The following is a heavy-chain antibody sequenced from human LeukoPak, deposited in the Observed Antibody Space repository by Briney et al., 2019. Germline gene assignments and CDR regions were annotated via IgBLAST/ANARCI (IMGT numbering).Heavy chain of an antibody. Sequence: PSETLSLTCTVSGGSISSYYWSWIRQPPGKGLEWIGYMYYSGSTSYNPSLKSRVSISVDTSKNQISLKLSSVTAADTAVYYCATIRDTALRYWYFDLWGRGTLVTVSS. V-gene: IGHV4-59*01. D-gene: IGHD5-18*01. CDR2: MYYSGST. CDR3: ATIRDTALRYWYFDL. J-gene: IGHJ2*01. CDR1: GGSISSYY.